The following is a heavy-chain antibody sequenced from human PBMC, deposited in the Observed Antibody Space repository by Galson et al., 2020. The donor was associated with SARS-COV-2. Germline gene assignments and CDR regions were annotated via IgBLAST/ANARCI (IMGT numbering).Heavy chain of an antibody. CDR2: IYSGGST. CDR1: GFTVSSNY. J-gene: IGHJ6*02. CDR3: ARDLDYYGMDV. V-gene: IGHV3-53*01. Sequence: GGSLRLSCAASGFTVSSNYMSWVRQAPGKGLEWLSVIYSGGSTYYADSVKGRFTISRDNSKNTLYLQMNSLRAEDTAVYYCARDLDYYGMDVWGQGTTITVSS.